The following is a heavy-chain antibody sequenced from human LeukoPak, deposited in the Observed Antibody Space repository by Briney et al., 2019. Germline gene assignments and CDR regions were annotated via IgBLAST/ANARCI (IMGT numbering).Heavy chain of an antibody. J-gene: IGHJ3*02. D-gene: IGHD5-18*01. CDR2: ISYDGSNK. CDR3: AGVDAAKPDAFDI. V-gene: IGHV3-30*04. CDR1: GFTFSSYA. Sequence: PRGSLRLSCAASGFTFSSYAMHWVRQAPGKGLEWVAAISYDGSNKYSADSVKGRFTISRDNSKNTLYLQMNSLRADDAAVYYCAGVDAAKPDAFDIWGQGTTVTVSS.